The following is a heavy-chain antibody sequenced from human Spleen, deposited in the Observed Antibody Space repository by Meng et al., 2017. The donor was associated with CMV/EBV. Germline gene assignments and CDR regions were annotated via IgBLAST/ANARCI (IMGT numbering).Heavy chain of an antibody. CDR2: ISGSGITT. Sequence: GESLKISCAASGFTFRDYAMTWVRQAPGKGLEWVSAISGSGITTYYAASVKGRFTISRDNSKNTLFLQMNSLRAEDTALYYCANGRGADYSNRLYYYDMDVWGQGTTVTVSS. D-gene: IGHD4-11*01. J-gene: IGHJ6*02. V-gene: IGHV3-23*01. CDR1: GFTFRDYA. CDR3: ANGRGADYSNRLYYYDMDV.